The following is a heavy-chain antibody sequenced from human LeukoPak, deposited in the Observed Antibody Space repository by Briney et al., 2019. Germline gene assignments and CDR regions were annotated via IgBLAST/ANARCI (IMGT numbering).Heavy chain of an antibody. V-gene: IGHV1-18*01. CDR1: GYTFTSYG. CDR3: VRDEDYGIYVNFDF. Sequence: GASVKVSCTASGYTFTSYGISWVRQAPGQGLEWMGWISTYNGNTKYAQNLQGRVTMTTDTSTSTAYMELRSLRSDDTAVYYCVRDEDYGIYVNFDFWGQGTLVTVSS. J-gene: IGHJ4*02. D-gene: IGHD4-17*01. CDR2: ISTYNGNT.